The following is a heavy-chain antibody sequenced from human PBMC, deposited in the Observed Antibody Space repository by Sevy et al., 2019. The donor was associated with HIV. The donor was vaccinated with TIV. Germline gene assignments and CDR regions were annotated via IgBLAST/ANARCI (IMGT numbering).Heavy chain of an antibody. CDR2: ISYDGNNG. D-gene: IGHD1-1*01. J-gene: IGHJ1*01. V-gene: IGHV3-30-3*01. CDR1: GFTFSSFF. CDR3: ALERLSSNVAEYFQN. Sequence: GGSLRLSCAASGFTFSSFFMHWVRQAPGKGLEWVATISYDGNNGHYADSVKGRFTISRDNSKNALYLQMNSLRAEDTAVYYCALERLSSNVAEYFQNWGQGTLVTVSS.